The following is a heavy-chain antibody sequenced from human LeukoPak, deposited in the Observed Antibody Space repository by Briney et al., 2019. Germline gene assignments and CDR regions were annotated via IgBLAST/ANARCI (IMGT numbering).Heavy chain of an antibody. V-gene: IGHV3-30*18. CDR3: AKDGQSYAPYAMDV. CDR1: GFIFSDHA. D-gene: IGHD5-18*01. J-gene: IGHJ6*02. CDR2: IWFDGSKK. Sequence: GTSLRLSCAASGFIFSDHAMHWVRQAPGKGLERVAQIWFDGSKKNYADSVKGRFTISRDQSKNTVSLQMNSLRADDTALYYCAKDGQSYAPYAMDVWGQGTTVTVSS.